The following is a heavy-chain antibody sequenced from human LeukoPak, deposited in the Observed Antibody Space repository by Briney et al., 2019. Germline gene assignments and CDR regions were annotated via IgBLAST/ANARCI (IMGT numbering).Heavy chain of an antibody. V-gene: IGHV3-7*03. D-gene: IGHD5-18*01. CDR2: IKQDGSEK. CDR1: GFTFSSYW. Sequence: GALRLSCAASGFTFSSYWMSWVRQAPGKGLEWVANIKQDGSEKYYVDSVKGRFTISRDNAKNSLYLQMNSLRAEDTALYYCAKDTDVDTALGYFDYWGQGTLVTVSS. CDR3: AKDTDVDTALGYFDY. J-gene: IGHJ4*02.